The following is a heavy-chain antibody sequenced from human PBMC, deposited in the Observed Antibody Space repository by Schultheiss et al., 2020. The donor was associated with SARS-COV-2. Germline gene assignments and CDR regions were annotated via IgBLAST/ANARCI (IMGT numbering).Heavy chain of an antibody. CDR1: GFTFSSYG. Sequence: GESLKISCAASGFTFSSYGMHWVRQAPGKGLEWVAVIWYDGSNKYYADSVKGRFTISRDNSKNTLYLQMNSLRAEDTAVYYCARDRWHITGTYFDYWGQGTLVTVSS. CDR3: ARDRWHITGTYFDY. CDR2: IWYDGSNK. V-gene: IGHV3-33*08. D-gene: IGHD1/OR15-1a*01. J-gene: IGHJ4*02.